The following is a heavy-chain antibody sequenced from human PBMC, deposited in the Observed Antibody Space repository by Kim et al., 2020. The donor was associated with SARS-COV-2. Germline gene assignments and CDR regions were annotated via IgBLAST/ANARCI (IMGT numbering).Heavy chain of an antibody. J-gene: IGHJ6*03. CDR3: ARDWNAGPVDYYYMDV. D-gene: IGHD1-1*01. V-gene: IGHV3-30*07. Sequence: SVKGRLTIARDNSKNTLYLQMNSLRAEDTAVYYCARDWNAGPVDYYYMDVWGKGTTVTVSS.